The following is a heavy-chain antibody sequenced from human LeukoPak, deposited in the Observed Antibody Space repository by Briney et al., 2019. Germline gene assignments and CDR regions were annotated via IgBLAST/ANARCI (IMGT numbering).Heavy chain of an antibody. V-gene: IGHV1-18*01. CDR2: ISAYNGNT. J-gene: IGHJ6*03. Sequence: GASVKVSCKASGYTFTSYGISWVRQAPGQGLEWMGWISAYNGNTNYAQKFQGRVTITTDESTSTAYMELSSLRSEDTAVYYCASRLTATVTSYYYMDVWGKGTTVTVSS. CDR1: GYTFTSYG. CDR3: ASRLTATVTSYYYMDV. D-gene: IGHD4-11*01.